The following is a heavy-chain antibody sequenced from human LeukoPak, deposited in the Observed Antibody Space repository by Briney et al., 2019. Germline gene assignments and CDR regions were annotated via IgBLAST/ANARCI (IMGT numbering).Heavy chain of an antibody. J-gene: IGHJ4*02. CDR1: GYTFTTYA. CDR3: ARDGITPSRAFDY. Sequence: ASVKVSCKASGYTFTTYAIHWVRQAPGQRLEWMGWINADNGNTRYSQRFQGRVTITRDTSASTAYMELSSLTSEDTAVYYCARDGITPSRAFDYWGQGTLVTVSS. CDR2: INADNGNT. V-gene: IGHV1-3*01. D-gene: IGHD1-14*01.